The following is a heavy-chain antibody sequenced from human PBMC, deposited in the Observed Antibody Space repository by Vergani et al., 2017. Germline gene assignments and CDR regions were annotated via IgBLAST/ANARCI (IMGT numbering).Heavy chain of an antibody. J-gene: IGHJ6*02. CDR1: GFTFKSHA. CDR2: ISGSGGST. V-gene: IGHV3-23*01. D-gene: IGHD2-2*01. Sequence: EVQLLESGGGLVQPGGSLRLSCVGSGFTFKSHAMTWVRQAPGKGLEWVSGISGSGGSTYHADSVKGRFTISRDNSKNTLYLQMNSLRADDTAVYYCAKGVYCSSTSCYEGRGYYYGMGVWGQGTTVTFSS. CDR3: AKGVYCSSTSCYEGRGYYYGMGV.